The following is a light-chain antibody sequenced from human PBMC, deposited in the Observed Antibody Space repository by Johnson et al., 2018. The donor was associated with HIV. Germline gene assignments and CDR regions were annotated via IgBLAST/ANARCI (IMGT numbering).Light chain of an antibody. CDR2: DNN. Sequence: QSLLTQPPSVSAAPGQKVTISCSGSSSNIGNNYVSWYQQLPGTAPKLLIYDNNKRPSGIPDRFSGSKSGTSATLGITGLQTGAEADYYCGTWDSSLMAGNVFGTGTKVTVL. J-gene: IGLJ1*01. CDR3: GTWDSSLMAGNV. V-gene: IGLV1-51*01. CDR1: SSNIGNNY.